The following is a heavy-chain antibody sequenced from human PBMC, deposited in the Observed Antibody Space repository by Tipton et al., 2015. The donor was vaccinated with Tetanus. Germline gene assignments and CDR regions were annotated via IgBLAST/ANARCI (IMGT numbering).Heavy chain of an antibody. Sequence: SLRLSCAASGFTFSSYGMHWVRQAPGKGLEWVAVIWYDGSNKYYADSVKGRFTISRDNSKNTPYLQMNSLRAEDTAVYYCARTRIVGATTYYYYGMDVWGQGTTVTVSS. J-gene: IGHJ6*02. CDR2: IWYDGSNK. V-gene: IGHV3-33*08. CDR1: GFTFSSYG. CDR3: ARTRIVGATTYYYYGMDV. D-gene: IGHD1-26*01.